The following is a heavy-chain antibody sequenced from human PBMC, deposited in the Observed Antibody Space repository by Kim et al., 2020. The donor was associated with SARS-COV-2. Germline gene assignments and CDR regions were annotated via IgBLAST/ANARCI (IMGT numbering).Heavy chain of an antibody. CDR1: GFTFSSYS. J-gene: IGHJ3*02. D-gene: IGHD3-22*01. CDR3: ARDTIRYYYDSSEDI. V-gene: IGHV3-21*01. CDR2: ISSSSSYI. Sequence: GGSLRLSCAASGFTFSSYSMNWVRQAPGKGLEWVSSISSSSSYIYYADSVKGRFTISRDNAKNSLYLQMNSLRAEDTAVYYCARDTIRYYYDSSEDIWGQGTMVTVSS.